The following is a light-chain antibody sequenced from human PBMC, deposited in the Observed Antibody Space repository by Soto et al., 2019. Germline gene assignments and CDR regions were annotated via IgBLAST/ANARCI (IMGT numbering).Light chain of an antibody. CDR3: HVWDGSRDQVV. V-gene: IGLV3-21*02. CDR2: DDK. CDR1: NIASKS. Sequence: SYELTQPPSVSGAPGQTARLSCGGINIASKSVHWYQQKPGQAPVLVVYDDKFRPSGIPERFSGSKSANMATLIIRRVEAGDEAAYYCHVWDGSRDQVVFGGGTKLTVL. J-gene: IGLJ2*01.